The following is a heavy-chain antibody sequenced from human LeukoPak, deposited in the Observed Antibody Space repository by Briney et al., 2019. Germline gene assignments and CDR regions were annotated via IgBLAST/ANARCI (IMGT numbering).Heavy chain of an antibody. V-gene: IGHV3-33*06. CDR2: IWYDGSNK. Sequence: GGSLRLSCAASGFTFSSYGMHWARQAPGKGLEWVAVIWYDGSNKYYADSVKGQFTISRDNSKNTLYLQMNSLRAEDTAVYYCAKDPRAGHSIVWGQGTMVTVSS. J-gene: IGHJ3*01. CDR1: GFTFSSYG. CDR3: AKDPRAGHSIV. D-gene: IGHD2/OR15-2a*01.